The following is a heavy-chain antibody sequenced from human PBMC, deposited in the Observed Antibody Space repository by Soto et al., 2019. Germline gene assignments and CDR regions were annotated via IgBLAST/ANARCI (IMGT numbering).Heavy chain of an antibody. CDR2: IGTAGDT. J-gene: IGHJ3*02. CDR3: ARVLRSGWYAAFDI. CDR1: GFTFSSYD. Sequence: GGSLRLSCAASGFTFSSYDMHWVRQATGEGLEWVSAIGTAGDTYYPGSVKGRFTISRENAKNSLYLQMNSLRAGDTAVYYCARVLRSGWYAAFDIWGQGTMVTVSS. V-gene: IGHV3-13*01. D-gene: IGHD6-19*01.